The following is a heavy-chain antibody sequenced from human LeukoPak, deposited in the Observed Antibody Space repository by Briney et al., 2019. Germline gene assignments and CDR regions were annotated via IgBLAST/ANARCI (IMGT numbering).Heavy chain of an antibody. Sequence: GGSLRLSCAASGFSFSYAWMTWVRQTPGKGLEWVGRIKSKTAGGTIDYAAPVQGRFTISRDDSKNTLYLQMNSLKTEDTAVYYCTTEECTSGPCKNAFDVWGQGTVVTVSS. J-gene: IGHJ3*01. CDR3: TTEECTSGPCKNAFDV. V-gene: IGHV3-15*01. CDR2: IKSKTAGGTI. D-gene: IGHD2-8*01. CDR1: GFSFSYAW.